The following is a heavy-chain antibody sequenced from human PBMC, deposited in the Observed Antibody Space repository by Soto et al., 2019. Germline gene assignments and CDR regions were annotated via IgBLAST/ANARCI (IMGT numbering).Heavy chain of an antibody. CDR2: ISGSGGST. D-gene: IGHD6-6*01. CDR3: AKDPSIAARPSDD. V-gene: IGHV3-23*01. J-gene: IGHJ4*02. Sequence: GLMGITTVASRLTLNIYALSWVRQEPGKGLEWVSAISGSGGSTYYAESVKGRFTISRDNSKNKLYLQMNSLRAEDTAVYYCAKDPSIAARPSDDWGQGTL. CDR1: RLTLNIYA.